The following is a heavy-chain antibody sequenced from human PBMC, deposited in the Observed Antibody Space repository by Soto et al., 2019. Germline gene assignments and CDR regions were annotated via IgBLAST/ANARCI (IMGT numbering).Heavy chain of an antibody. CDR3: ARVGGYGMDV. CDR1: GYSISSGYY. Sequence: SETLSLTCAVSGYSISSGYYWGWIRQPPGKGLEWIGSIYHSGSTYYNPSLKSRVTISVDTSKNQFSMKLSSVTAADTAVYYCARVGGYGMDVWGQGTTVTVSS. V-gene: IGHV4-38-2*01. J-gene: IGHJ6*02. CDR2: IYHSGST. D-gene: IGHD3-10*01.